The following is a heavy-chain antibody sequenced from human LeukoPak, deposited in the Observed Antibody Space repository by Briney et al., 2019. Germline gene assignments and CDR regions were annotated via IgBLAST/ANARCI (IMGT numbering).Heavy chain of an antibody. J-gene: IGHJ5*02. D-gene: IGHD1-7*01. CDR1: GFTFSSYW. CDR2: IKQDGSEK. CDR3: ARDRELHLNWFDP. V-gene: IGHV3-7*01. Sequence: GGSLRLSCAASGFTFSSYWMSWVRQAPGKGLEWVANIKQDGSEKYYVDSVKGRFTISRDNSKNTLYLQMNSLRAEDTAVYYCARDRELHLNWFDPWGQGTLVTVSS.